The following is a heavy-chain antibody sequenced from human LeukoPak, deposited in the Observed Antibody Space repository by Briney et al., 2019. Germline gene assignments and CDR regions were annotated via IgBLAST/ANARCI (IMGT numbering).Heavy chain of an antibody. Sequence: GGSLRLSCAASGFTFSSYAISWVRQAPGKGLEWVSSISATGGSTYYADSVKGRFTISRDNSKNTLYLQMNSLRAEDTAVYYCAKGFIGYCSGGRCSTFDYWGQGTLVTVSS. CDR2: ISATGGST. J-gene: IGHJ4*02. CDR1: GFTFSSYA. CDR3: AKGFIGYCSGGRCSTFDY. D-gene: IGHD2-15*01. V-gene: IGHV3-23*01.